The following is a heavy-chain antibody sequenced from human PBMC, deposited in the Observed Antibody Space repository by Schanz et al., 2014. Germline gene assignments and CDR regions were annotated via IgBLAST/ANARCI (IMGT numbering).Heavy chain of an antibody. CDR2: IPSTASFR. CDR3: ARDSLWGGYPPFDY. Sequence: EVRLVESGGGLVKPGGSLRLSCVGSGFSFNGFSMNWVRRTPGRGLEWVSYIPSTASFRYYADSVKGRFTISRDNAQSSVFLQMNNLRVEDTGIYYCARDSLWGGYPPFDYWGQGVLVTVSS. J-gene: IGHJ4*02. V-gene: IGHV3-21*02. D-gene: IGHD3-16*02. CDR1: GFSFNGFS.